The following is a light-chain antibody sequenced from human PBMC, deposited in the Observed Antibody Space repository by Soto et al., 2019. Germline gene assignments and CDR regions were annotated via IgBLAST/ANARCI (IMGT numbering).Light chain of an antibody. CDR3: QQTYSTPIT. V-gene: IGKV1-39*01. J-gene: IGKJ5*01. Sequence: DIQMTQSPSSLSASVGDRVTITCRASQTISSSLNWYQQRPGKAPNLLIYPSSSLQSGVPPRFSGSGSGTDFTLTISSLQPEDFATYYCQQTYSTPITFGQGTRLEIK. CDR2: PSS. CDR1: QTISSS.